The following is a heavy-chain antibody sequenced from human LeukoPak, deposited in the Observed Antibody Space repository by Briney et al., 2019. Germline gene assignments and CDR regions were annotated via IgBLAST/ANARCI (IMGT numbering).Heavy chain of an antibody. CDR1: GYTFTSYS. D-gene: IGHD3-10*01. V-gene: IGHV7-4-1*02. CDR2: INTYTGNP. Sequence: ASVKVSYKASGYTFTSYSMNWVRQAPGQGLEWMGWINTYTGNPTYAQGFTGRFVFSLDTSISTAYLQISSLEAEDTAVYYCARKSYSGLGSGSGDYWGQGTLVTVSS. J-gene: IGHJ4*02. CDR3: ARKSYSGLGSGSGDY.